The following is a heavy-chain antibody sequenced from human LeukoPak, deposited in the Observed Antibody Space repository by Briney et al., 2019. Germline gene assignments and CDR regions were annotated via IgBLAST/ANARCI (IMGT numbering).Heavy chain of an antibody. CDR1: GFTFSSSG. V-gene: IGHV3-33*01. Sequence: GGSLRLSCAASGFTFSSSGLHWVRQAPGKGLEWVADIRYDGRNKYYADSVKGRFTISRDNAKNTLYLQMNSLRADDTAVYYCARTVGYRAIDLWGQGTMVTVSS. CDR3: ARTVGYRAIDL. J-gene: IGHJ3*01. D-gene: IGHD4-23*01. CDR2: IRYDGRNK.